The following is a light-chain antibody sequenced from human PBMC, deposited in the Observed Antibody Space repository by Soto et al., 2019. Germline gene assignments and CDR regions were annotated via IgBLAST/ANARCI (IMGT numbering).Light chain of an antibody. CDR3: QQYNNWPYT. Sequence: EIVMTQSPATLSVSPGERATLSCRASQSVSSNLAWYQQKPGQAPRLLIYGASTRATGIPARFSGCGSGTEFTLTISSLQSEDFAVYYCQQYNNWPYTFGQGTKLETK. CDR1: QSVSSN. V-gene: IGKV3-15*01. J-gene: IGKJ2*01. CDR2: GAS.